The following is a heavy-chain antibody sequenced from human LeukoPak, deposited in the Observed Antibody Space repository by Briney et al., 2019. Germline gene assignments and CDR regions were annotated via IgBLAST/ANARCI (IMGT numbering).Heavy chain of an antibody. V-gene: IGHV1-69*01. D-gene: IGHD3-22*01. CDR2: IIPIFGTA. CDR1: GGTFSGYA. Sequence: GASVKVSCKASGGTFSGYAISWVRQAPGQGLEWMGGIIPIFGTANYAQKFQGRVTITADESTSTAYMELSSLGSEDTAVYYCARDLEDYYDSSGYYSGYWGQGTLVTVSS. J-gene: IGHJ4*02. CDR3: ARDLEDYYDSSGYYSGY.